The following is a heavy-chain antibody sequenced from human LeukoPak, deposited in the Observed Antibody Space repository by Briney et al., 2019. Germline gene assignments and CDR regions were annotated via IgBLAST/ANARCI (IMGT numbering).Heavy chain of an antibody. CDR2: IYYIGST. J-gene: IGHJ4*02. V-gene: IGHV4-4*02. CDR1: GGSISSGGY. D-gene: IGHD1-26*01. Sequence: SETLSLTCAVSGGSISSGGYWSWLRQPPGKGLEWIGQIYYIGSTNYNPSLESRVIMSLDKSTNQLSLRFNSVTAADTAVYYCARHGSYSLAFWGQGALSPSPQ. CDR3: ARHGSYSLAF.